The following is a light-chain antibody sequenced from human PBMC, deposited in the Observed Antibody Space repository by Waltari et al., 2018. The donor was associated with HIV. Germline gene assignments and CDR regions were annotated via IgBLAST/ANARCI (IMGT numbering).Light chain of an antibody. V-gene: IGKV3-15*01. J-gene: IGKJ4*01. CDR1: QSVSSN. CDR3: QQYNNWPLT. Sequence: EIVMTHSPATLSVSPGARATLSCRASQSVSSNLAWYQQKPGQAPRLLIYRASTRATGIPARFSGSGSGTEFTLTISSLQSEDFADYYCQQYNNWPLTFGGGTKVEIK. CDR2: RAS.